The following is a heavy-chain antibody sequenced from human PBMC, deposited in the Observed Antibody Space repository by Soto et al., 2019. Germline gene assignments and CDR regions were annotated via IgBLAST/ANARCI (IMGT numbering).Heavy chain of an antibody. CDR1: GFTFGDYA. CDR2: IRSKAYGGTT. V-gene: IGHV3-49*04. D-gene: IGHD3-10*01. CDR3: TRGSSGSLLWFGELPNDY. Sequence: SLRLSCTASGFTFGDYAMSWVRQAPGKGLEWVGFIRSKAYGGTTEYAASVKGRFTISRDDSKSIAYLQMNSLKTEDTAVYYCTRGSSGSLLWFGELPNDYWGQGTLVTVSS. J-gene: IGHJ4*02.